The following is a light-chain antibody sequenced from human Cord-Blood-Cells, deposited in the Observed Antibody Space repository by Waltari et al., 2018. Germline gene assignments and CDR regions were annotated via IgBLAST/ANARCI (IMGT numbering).Light chain of an antibody. CDR1: SSYVGHYNY. CDR3: SSYAGSNDWV. Sequence: QSALTQPPSASVSPGQPVTLSGTRPSSYVGHYNYASWYQQHPGKAPKLMIYEVSTRPSGVPDRFSGSKSGNTASLTVSGLQAEDEADYYCSSYAGSNDWVFGGGTKLTVL. CDR2: EVS. J-gene: IGLJ3*02. V-gene: IGLV2-8*01.